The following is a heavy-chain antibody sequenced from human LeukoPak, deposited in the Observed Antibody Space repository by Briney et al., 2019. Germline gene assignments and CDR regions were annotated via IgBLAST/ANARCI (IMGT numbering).Heavy chain of an antibody. CDR1: GGSISSSSYY. V-gene: IGHV4-61*02. CDR2: IYISGST. D-gene: IGHD1-1*01. CDR3: ARDRGTWNDDGFDY. J-gene: IGHJ4*02. Sequence: PSETLSLTCTVSGGSISSSSYYWSWIRQPAGKGLEWIGRIYISGSTNYNPSLKSRVTMSVDTSKNQFSLKLSSVTAADTAVYYCARDRGTWNDDGFDYWAREPWSPSPQ.